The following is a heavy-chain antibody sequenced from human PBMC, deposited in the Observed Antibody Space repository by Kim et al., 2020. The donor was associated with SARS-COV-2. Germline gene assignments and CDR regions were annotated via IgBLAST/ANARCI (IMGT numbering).Heavy chain of an antibody. CDR2: ISGTNTVI. CDR1: GFTFSDYY. D-gene: IGHD6-19*01. Sequence: GGSLRLSCAASGFTFSDYYMHWIRQAPGKGLEWLSYISGTNTVIRYADSVRGRFTISRNNANNSLYLQMNSLRAEDTAIYYCARDWAVDSGSHFDYWGQG. V-gene: IGHV3-11*01. J-gene: IGHJ4*01. CDR3: ARDWAVDSGSHFDY.